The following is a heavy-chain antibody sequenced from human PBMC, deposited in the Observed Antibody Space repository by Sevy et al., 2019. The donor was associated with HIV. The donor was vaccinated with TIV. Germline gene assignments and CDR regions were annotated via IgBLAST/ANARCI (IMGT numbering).Heavy chain of an antibody. CDR2: ISGSGGRT. V-gene: IGHV3-23*01. J-gene: IGHJ4*02. D-gene: IGHD2-15*01. CDR3: AKDRFVVVSEGLLFDY. CDR1: GFTFSSYA. Sequence: GGSLRLSCAASGFTFSSYAMSWVRQAPGKGLEWVSAISGSGGRTYYADSVKGRFTISRDNSKNTLYLQMNSLRAEDTAVYYCAKDRFVVVSEGLLFDYWGQGTLVTVSS.